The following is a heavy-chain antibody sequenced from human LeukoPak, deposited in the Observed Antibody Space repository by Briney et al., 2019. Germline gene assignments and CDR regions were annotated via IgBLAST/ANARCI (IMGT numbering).Heavy chain of an antibody. D-gene: IGHD6-13*01. CDR3: TRVPRGIAAAGTIYYYYMDV. CDR2: IRSKAYGGTT. CDR1: GFTFGDYA. V-gene: IGHV3-49*04. Sequence: PGRSLRLSCTASGFTFGDYAMSWVRQAPGKGLEWVGFIRSKAYGGTTEYAASVKGRFTISRDDSKSIAYLQMNSLKTEDTAVYYCTRVPRGIAAAGTIYYYYMDVWGKGTTVTVSS. J-gene: IGHJ6*03.